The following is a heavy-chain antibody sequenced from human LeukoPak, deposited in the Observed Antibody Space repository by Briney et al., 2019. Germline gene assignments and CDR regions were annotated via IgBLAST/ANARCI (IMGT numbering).Heavy chain of an antibody. CDR2: ISAYNGNT. D-gene: IGHD3-3*01. Sequence: GASVKVSCKASGYTFTSYGISWVRQAPGQGLEWMGWISAYNGNTNYAQKLQGRVTMTTDTSTSTAYMELRGLRSDDTAVYYCARERRSSITIFGVAPPFDYWGQGTLVTVSS. V-gene: IGHV1-18*01. CDR3: ARERRSSITIFGVAPPFDY. CDR1: GYTFTSYG. J-gene: IGHJ4*02.